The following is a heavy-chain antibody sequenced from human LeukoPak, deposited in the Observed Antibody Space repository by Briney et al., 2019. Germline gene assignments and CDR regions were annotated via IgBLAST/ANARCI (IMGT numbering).Heavy chain of an antibody. Sequence: PGAPLRISCKGSGYSFTNYRISWVRHMPGRGLEWMGWIDASDSYTNYSPSFQGHVTISADKSSSTAYLQWSSLKASDTAIYYCARHVLYSYGPQWWFDPWGQGTLVTVSS. CDR1: GYSFTNYR. V-gene: IGHV5-10-1*01. CDR3: ARHVLYSYGPQWWFDP. J-gene: IGHJ5*02. D-gene: IGHD5-18*01. CDR2: IDASDSYT.